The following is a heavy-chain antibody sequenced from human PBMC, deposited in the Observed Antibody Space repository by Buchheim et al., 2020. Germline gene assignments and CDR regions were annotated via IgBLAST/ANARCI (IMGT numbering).Heavy chain of an antibody. D-gene: IGHD2-15*01. CDR3: ARDRAPVVAANAFDY. J-gene: IGHJ4*02. Sequence: QVQLVESGGGVVQPGRSLRLSRAASGFTFSSYAMHWVRQAPGKGLEWVAVISYDGSNKYYADSVKGRFTISRDNSKNTLYLQMNSLRAEDTAVYYCARDRAPVVAANAFDYWGQGTL. V-gene: IGHV3-30*04. CDR2: ISYDGSNK. CDR1: GFTFSSYA.